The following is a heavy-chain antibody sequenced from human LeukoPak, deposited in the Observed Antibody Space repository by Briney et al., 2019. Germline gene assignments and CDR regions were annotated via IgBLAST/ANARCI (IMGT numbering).Heavy chain of an antibody. D-gene: IGHD3-22*01. Sequence: GASVKVSCKASGYTFTGYFIHWVRQAPGQGLEWLGWINGNSGGTNYAQKFQGRVTMTRDTSISTAYMELRRLESDGTAVYYCARDPPQDSSAYFDLWGRGTLVTVSS. J-gene: IGHJ2*01. CDR3: ARDPPQDSSAYFDL. CDR2: INGNSGGT. CDR1: GYTFTGYF. V-gene: IGHV1-2*02.